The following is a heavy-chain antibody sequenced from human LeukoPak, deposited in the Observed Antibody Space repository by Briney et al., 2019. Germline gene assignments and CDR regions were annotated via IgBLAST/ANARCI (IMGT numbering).Heavy chain of an antibody. D-gene: IGHD2-2*01. CDR2: INTDGSNT. CDR3: AKADCYSNSCDPVVQAMWAFDI. CDR1: GFTFSSYW. Sequence: GGSLRLSCAASGFTFSSYWMHWVRQAPGKGLVWVSRINTDGSNTRYADSVKGRFTISRDNAKNTLYLQMNSLRAEDTAAYYCAKADCYSNSCDPVVQAMWAFDIWGQGTMVTVSS. V-gene: IGHV3-74*01. J-gene: IGHJ3*02.